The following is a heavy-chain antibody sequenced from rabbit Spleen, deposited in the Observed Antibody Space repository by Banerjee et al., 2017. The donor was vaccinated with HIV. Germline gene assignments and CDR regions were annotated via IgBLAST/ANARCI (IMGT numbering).Heavy chain of an antibody. D-gene: IGHD2-1*01. CDR3: ARGSAAMTMVITGYYLNF. Sequence: QLVESGGGLVQPGGSLKLSCKASGSDFSNYYMSWVRQAPGKGLEWIGIIYAGEDKTDYANWVHGRFTISRDNAQNTVYLQLNSLTAADTATYFCARGSAAMTMVITGYYLNFWGQGTLVTVS. V-gene: IGHV1S7*01. CDR2: IYAGEDKT. J-gene: IGHJ4*01. CDR1: GSDFSNYY.